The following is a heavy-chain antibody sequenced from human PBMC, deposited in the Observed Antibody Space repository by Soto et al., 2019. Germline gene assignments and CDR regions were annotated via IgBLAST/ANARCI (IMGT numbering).Heavy chain of an antibody. Sequence: EGQLVESGGGLVKPGGSLRLSCAVSGFSFSSYSLSWVRQAPGKGLEWVSSITSSSAYIHYADSVKGRFTISRDNAKNSLYLQMNSRRAEDTAVYYCARDNNFFDSGRGVDYWGQGTLVTVSS. CDR1: GFSFSSYS. CDR2: ITSSSAYI. V-gene: IGHV3-21*01. CDR3: ARDNNFFDSGRGVDY. J-gene: IGHJ4*02. D-gene: IGHD3-10*01.